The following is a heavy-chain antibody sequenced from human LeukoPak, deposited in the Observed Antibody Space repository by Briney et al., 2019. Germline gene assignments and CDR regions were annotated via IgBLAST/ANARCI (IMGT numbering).Heavy chain of an antibody. J-gene: IGHJ6*03. Sequence: GGSLRLSCAASGFTFSSYGMHWVRQAPGKGLEWVAFIRYDGSNKYYADSVKGRFTISRDNSKNTLYLQMNSLRAEDTAVYYCAKGIAAAGMRDQYYYYYMDVWGKGTTVTVSS. CDR1: GFTFSSYG. CDR2: IRYDGSNK. CDR3: AKGIAAAGMRDQYYYYYMDV. V-gene: IGHV3-30*02. D-gene: IGHD6-13*01.